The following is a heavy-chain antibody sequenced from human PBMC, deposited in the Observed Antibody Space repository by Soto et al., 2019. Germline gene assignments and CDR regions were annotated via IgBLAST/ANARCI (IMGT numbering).Heavy chain of an antibody. J-gene: IGHJ3*02. CDR3: ARDRDYIWGSYRYYRFDI. V-gene: IGHV4-34*01. CDR1: GVSFSCYY. Sequence: PSETLSLTCAVYGVSFSCYYWSWIRQPPGKGLEWIGEINHSGSTNYNPSLKSRVTISVDTSKNQFSLKLSSVTAADTAVYYCARDRDYIWGSYRYYRFDIWGQGTMVTVSS. CDR2: INHSGST. D-gene: IGHD3-16*02.